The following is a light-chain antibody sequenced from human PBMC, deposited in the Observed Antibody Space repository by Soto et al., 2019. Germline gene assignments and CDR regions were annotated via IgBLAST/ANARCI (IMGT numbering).Light chain of an antibody. CDR1: SSNIGSNT. J-gene: IGLJ1*01. Sequence: VLTQPPSASGTPGQRVTISCSGSSSNIGSNTVNWYQQLPGTAPKLLIYSNNQRPSGVPDRFSGSKSGNSASLAISGLQSEDEADYYCAAWDDSLNGFYVFGTGTKVTVL. V-gene: IGLV1-44*01. CDR3: AAWDDSLNGFYV. CDR2: SNN.